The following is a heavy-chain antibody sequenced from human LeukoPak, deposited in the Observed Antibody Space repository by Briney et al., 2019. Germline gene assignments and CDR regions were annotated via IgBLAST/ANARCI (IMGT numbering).Heavy chain of an antibody. J-gene: IGHJ4*02. CDR3: ATYYYDSSGYSANFDY. V-gene: IGHV4-34*01. CDR2: INHSGSI. CDR1: GGSFSGYY. D-gene: IGHD3-22*01. Sequence: SETLSLTCAVYGGSFSGYYWSWIRQPPGKGLEWIGEINHSGSINYNPSLKSRVTISVDTSKNQFSLKLSSVTAADTAVYYCATYYYDSSGYSANFDYWGQGTLVTVSS.